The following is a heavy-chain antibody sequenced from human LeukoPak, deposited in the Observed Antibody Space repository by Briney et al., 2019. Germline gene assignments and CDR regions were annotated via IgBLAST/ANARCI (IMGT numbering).Heavy chain of an antibody. D-gene: IGHD2-15*01. J-gene: IGHJ4*02. CDR3: AREGPSIVGFDY. CDR1: GGSISSGGYY. V-gene: IGHV4-31*03. CDR2: IYYSGST. Sequence: SETLSLTCTVSGGSISSGGYYWSWIRQHPGKGLEWIGYIYYSGSTYYNPSLKSRVTISVDTSKNQFSLKLSSVTAADTAVYYCAREGPSIVGFDYWGQGTLVTVSS.